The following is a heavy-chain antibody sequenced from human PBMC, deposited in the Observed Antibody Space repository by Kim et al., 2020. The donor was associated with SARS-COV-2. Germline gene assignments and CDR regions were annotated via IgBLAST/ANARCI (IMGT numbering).Heavy chain of an antibody. J-gene: IGHJ4*02. V-gene: IGHV4-61*01. CDR1: GGSVSSGSYY. CDR3: ARQYCRGGSCYYFDY. CDR2: IYYSGST. D-gene: IGHD2-15*01. Sequence: SETLSLNCTVSGGSVSSGSYYWDWIRQPPGKGLEWIGYIYYSGSTSYNPSLKSRVTVSIDTSKNQFSLRLSSVTAADTAVYYCARQYCRGGSCYYFDYWGQGTLVTVSS.